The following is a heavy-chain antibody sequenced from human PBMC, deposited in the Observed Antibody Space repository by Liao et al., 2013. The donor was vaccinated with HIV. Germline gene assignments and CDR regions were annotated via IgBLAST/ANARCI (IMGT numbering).Heavy chain of an antibody. Sequence: QLQLQESGPGLVKPSETLSLTCTVSGGSISSSSYYWGWIRQPPGKGLEWIGEINHSGSTNYNPSLKSRVTISVDTSKNQFSLKLSSVTAADTAVYYCARGNSSGSWYGLDYYYYYYMDVWGKGTTVTVSS. D-gene: IGHD6-13*01. CDR3: ARGNSSGSWYGLDYYYYYYMDV. V-gene: IGHV4-39*07. CDR1: GGSISSSSYY. CDR2: INHSGST. J-gene: IGHJ6*03.